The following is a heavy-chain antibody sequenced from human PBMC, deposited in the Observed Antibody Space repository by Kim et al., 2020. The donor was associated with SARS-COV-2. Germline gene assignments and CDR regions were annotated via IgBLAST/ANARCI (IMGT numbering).Heavy chain of an antibody. D-gene: IGHD7-27*01. CDR3: ATLNWATLDLAYTFDY. CDR1: GFSVSTYY. J-gene: IGHJ4*01. Sequence: GGSLRLSCAASGFSVSTYYMSWVRQAPGKGLECVSVIHTNSTTYYADSVKGRFTISRHNSKNSLLLQMNSLRAEDTAVYYCATLNWATLDLAYTFDYWG. CDR2: IHTNSTT. V-gene: IGHV3-53*01.